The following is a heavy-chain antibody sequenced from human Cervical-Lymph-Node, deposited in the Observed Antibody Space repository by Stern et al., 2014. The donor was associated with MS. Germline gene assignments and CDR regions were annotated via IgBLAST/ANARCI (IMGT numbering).Heavy chain of an antibody. CDR1: GGTFSNFA. D-gene: IGHD2-21*02. Sequence: VQLVESGAEVKKPGSSVKVSCKASGGTFSNFAISWVRQAPGQGLEWMEMIIPILGIANYAQKFQGRVTITADKSTSTAYMELSSLRSEDTAMYYCASNDCGGDCFPDFWGQGTLVTVSS. CDR2: IIPILGIA. J-gene: IGHJ4*02. V-gene: IGHV1-69*09. CDR3: ASNDCGGDCFPDF.